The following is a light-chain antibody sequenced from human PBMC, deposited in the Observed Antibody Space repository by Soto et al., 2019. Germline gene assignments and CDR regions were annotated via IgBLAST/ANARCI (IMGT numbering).Light chain of an antibody. J-gene: IGKJ2*01. Sequence: DIPMTQSPSSLSASVGDRVTITCRANQGIRDALGWYQQKPGKVPKRLIYSTSRLQSGVPSRFSGSGSETEFTLTISSLQPEDFATYYCLQNSDYPFNFGQGTRL. CDR1: QGIRDA. CDR3: LQNSDYPFN. V-gene: IGKV1-17*01. CDR2: STS.